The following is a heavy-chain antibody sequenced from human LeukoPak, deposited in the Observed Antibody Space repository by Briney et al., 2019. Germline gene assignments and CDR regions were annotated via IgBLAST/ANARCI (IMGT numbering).Heavy chain of an antibody. CDR1: GYTFTSYG. CDR3: ARGAPLRSGSSPGRDWFDP. D-gene: IGHD2-2*01. CDR2: ISAYNGNT. V-gene: IGHV1-18*01. Sequence: GASVKVTRKGSGYTFTSYGFSWVRQAPGQGLEWMGGISAYNGNTTYAQTLKGRVTMTTDTSTSTAYMELRSLRYDDTAVYYCARGAPLRSGSSPGRDWFDPWGQGTLVTVSS. J-gene: IGHJ5*01.